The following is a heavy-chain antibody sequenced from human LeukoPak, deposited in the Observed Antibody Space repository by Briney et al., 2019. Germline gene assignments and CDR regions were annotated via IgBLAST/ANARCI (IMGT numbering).Heavy chain of an antibody. V-gene: IGHV3-74*01. D-gene: IGHD6-6*01. Sequence: GGSLRLSCAASGFTFSSYGMSWVRQAPGKGLVWVSRINSDGSTTSYADSVKARFTISRDNAKNTLYLQMNSLRAEDTAAYYCARRSAARDAFDIWGQGTMVTVSS. CDR1: GFTFSSYG. CDR2: INSDGSTT. CDR3: ARRSAARDAFDI. J-gene: IGHJ3*02.